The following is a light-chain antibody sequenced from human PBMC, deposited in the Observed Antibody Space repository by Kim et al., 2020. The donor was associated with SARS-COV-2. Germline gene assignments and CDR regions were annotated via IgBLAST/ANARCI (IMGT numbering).Light chain of an antibody. J-gene: IGLJ2*01. Sequence: QLVLTQSPSASASLGASVKLTCTLSTGHSSYAIAWHHQQPEKGPRYLMNVNSDGSHNKGDGIPDRFSGSSSGAERYLTISSLQSEDEADYYCQTWGTGIVVFGGGTQLTVL. V-gene: IGLV4-69*01. CDR2: VNSDGSH. CDR1: TGHSSYA. CDR3: QTWGTGIVV.